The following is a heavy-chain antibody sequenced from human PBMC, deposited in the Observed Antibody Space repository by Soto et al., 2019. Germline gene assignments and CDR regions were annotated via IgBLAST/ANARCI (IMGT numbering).Heavy chain of an antibody. CDR2: IYHSGST. Sequence: PSETLSLTCAVSGGSISSSNCWSWVRQPPGKGLEWIGEIYHSGSTKCNPSLKIRVILSVDKSKNQFSFKLSFVTDADTAVYYCARGETQQQRDYWGQGTLVTVSS. CDR1: GGSISSSNC. J-gene: IGHJ4*02. D-gene: IGHD6-13*01. V-gene: IGHV4-4*02. CDR3: ARGETQQQRDY.